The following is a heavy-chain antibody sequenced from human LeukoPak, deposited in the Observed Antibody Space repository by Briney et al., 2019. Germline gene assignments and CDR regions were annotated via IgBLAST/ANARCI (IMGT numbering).Heavy chain of an antibody. CDR3: ARDRQRYYGSGSYYASDF. CDR1: GFPFSSYN. J-gene: IGHJ4*02. V-gene: IGHV3-21*01. D-gene: IGHD3-10*01. CDR2: ISRSNSYI. Sequence: GGSLRLSCAASGFPFSSYNMSWVRQAPGKGLEWVGSISRSNSYIYYADSVRGRFIIFGDNAKNSLYLQINSLRAEDTAVYYCARDRQRYYGSGSYYASDFWGQGTLVTVSS.